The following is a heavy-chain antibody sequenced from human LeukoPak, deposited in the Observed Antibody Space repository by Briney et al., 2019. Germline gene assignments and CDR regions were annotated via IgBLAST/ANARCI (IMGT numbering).Heavy chain of an antibody. D-gene: IGHD3-16*01. CDR2: IYHSGST. CDR1: GYSISSGDY. Sequence: PETLSLTCAVSGYSISSGDYWAWIRQPPGKGLEWIGSIYHSGSTYYNPSLKSRVTISVDTSKNQFSLKLSSVTAADTAVYYCARGGYYYYYMDVWGKGTTVTVSS. J-gene: IGHJ6*03. V-gene: IGHV4-38-2*01. CDR3: ARGGYYYYYMDV.